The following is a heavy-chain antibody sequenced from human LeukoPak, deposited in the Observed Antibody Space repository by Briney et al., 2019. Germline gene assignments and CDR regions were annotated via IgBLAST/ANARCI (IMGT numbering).Heavy chain of an antibody. V-gene: IGHV4-38-2*02. CDR3: ARLTADYGDYFLLGSENGLVYYYYYYMDV. CDR2: IYHSGST. Sequence: PSETLSLTCTVSGYSISSGYYWGWIRQPPGKGLEWIASIYHSGSTYYNPSLKSRVTISVDTSKKQFSLKLSSVTAADTAVYYCARLTADYGDYFLLGSENGLVYYYYYYMDVWGKGTTVTVSS. D-gene: IGHD4-17*01. J-gene: IGHJ6*03. CDR1: GYSISSGYY.